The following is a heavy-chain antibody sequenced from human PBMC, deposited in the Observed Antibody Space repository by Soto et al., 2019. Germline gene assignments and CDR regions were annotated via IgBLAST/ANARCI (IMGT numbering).Heavy chain of an antibody. D-gene: IGHD5-12*01. Sequence: GGALRLSCAAPGFPFRSYGMSWVRQAPGKGLEWVSAISGSGGNTFYADSVRGRFTISRDKSKYTLYVQMNSLRAEDTALYYCAKGIYSAYAKGANDIWGQGTMVTVSS. CDR3: AKGIYSAYAKGANDI. V-gene: IGHV3-23*01. CDR2: ISGSGGNT. CDR1: GFPFRSYG. J-gene: IGHJ3*02.